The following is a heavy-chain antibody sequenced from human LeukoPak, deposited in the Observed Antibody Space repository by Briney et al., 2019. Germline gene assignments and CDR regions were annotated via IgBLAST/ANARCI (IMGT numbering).Heavy chain of an antibody. J-gene: IGHJ4*02. V-gene: IGHV3-23*01. CDR3: AKAFTPNDY. Sequence: LSGGSLRLSCEASGFTFSSYAMSWARQAPGKGLEWVSGISGSGGSTYHADSVKGRFTISRDNSKNTLYLQMNSLRAEDTAVYYCAKAFTPNDYWGQGTLVTVSS. CDR1: GFTFSSYA. CDR2: ISGSGGST.